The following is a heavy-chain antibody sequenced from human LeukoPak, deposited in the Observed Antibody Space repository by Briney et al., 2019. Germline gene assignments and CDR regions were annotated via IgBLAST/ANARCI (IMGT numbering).Heavy chain of an antibody. CDR1: GYSISSGYY. Sequence: SETLSLTCTVSGYSISSGYYWGWIRQPPGKGLEWIGSIYHSGSTYYNPSLKSRVTISVDTSKNQFSLKLSSVTAADTAVYYCARSRALYGGSPGFQHWGQGTLVTVSS. J-gene: IGHJ1*01. D-gene: IGHD1-26*01. CDR2: IYHSGST. V-gene: IGHV4-38-2*02. CDR3: ARSRALYGGSPGFQH.